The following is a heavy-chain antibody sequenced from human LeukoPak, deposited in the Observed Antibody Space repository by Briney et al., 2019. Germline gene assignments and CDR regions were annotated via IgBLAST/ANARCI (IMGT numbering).Heavy chain of an antibody. D-gene: IGHD5-12*01. Sequence: SETLSLTCTVSGGPVSSGSYYWSWIRQPPGKGLEWIGYIYYSGSTNYNPSLKSRVTISVDTSKNQFSLKLSSVTAADTAVYYCARQTFSGYDPIDYWGQGTLVTVSS. CDR2: IYYSGST. CDR1: GGPVSSGSYY. CDR3: ARQTFSGYDPIDY. V-gene: IGHV4-61*01. J-gene: IGHJ4*02.